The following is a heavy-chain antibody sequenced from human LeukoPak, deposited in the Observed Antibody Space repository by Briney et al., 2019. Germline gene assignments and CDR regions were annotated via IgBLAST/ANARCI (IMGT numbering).Heavy chain of an antibody. V-gene: IGHV4-39*07. J-gene: IGHJ4*02. CDR2: IYYSGST. D-gene: IGHD5-24*01. CDR1: GGSISSSSYY. CDR3: ARVCRVMGSVRDGYNPKRLDCDY. Sequence: SETLSLTCTVSGGSISSSSYYWGWIRQPPGKGLEWIGSIYYSGSTYYNPSLKSRVTISVDTSKNQFSLKLSSVTAADTAVYYCARVCRVMGSVRDGYNPKRLDCDYWGQGTLVTVSS.